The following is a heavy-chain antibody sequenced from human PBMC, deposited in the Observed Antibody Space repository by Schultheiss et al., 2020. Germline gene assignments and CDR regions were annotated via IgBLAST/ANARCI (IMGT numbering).Heavy chain of an antibody. CDR3: ARSGYTTGTVYYFDH. V-gene: IGHV4-34*01. Sequence: SQTLSLTCAVYGGSFSGYYWSWIRQPPGKGLEWIGEINHSGSTNYNPSLKSRVTISVDTPKNQFSLRLNSVTAADTAVYYCARSGYTTGTVYYFDHWGQGTLVTVSS. CDR1: GGSFSGYY. J-gene: IGHJ4*02. D-gene: IGHD6-13*01. CDR2: INHSGST.